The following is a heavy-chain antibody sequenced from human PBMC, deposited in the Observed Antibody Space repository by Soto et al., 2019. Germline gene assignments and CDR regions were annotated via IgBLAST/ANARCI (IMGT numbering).Heavy chain of an antibody. D-gene: IGHD5-18*01. J-gene: IGHJ4*02. CDR3: ARDIGDTAMVLGGLIPYY. CDR2: IYYSGST. V-gene: IGHV4-31*03. Sequence: QVQLQESGPGLVKPSQTLSLTCTVSGGSISSGGYYWSWIRQHPGKGLEWIGYIYYSGSTYYHPCLKSRVTISVDTSKNQFSLKLSSVTAADTAVYYCARDIGDTAMVLGGLIPYYWGQGTLVTVS. CDR1: GGSISSGGYY.